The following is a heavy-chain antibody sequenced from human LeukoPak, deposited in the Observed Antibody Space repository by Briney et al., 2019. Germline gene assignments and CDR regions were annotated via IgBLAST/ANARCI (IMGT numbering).Heavy chain of an antibody. Sequence: SETLSLTCVVYGGSSSGYYWSWIRQPPGKGLEWIGEINHSGSTNYNPSLKSRVTISVDTSKNQFSLRLSSVTAADTAVYYCARGVRQWLNNWFDPWGQGTLVTVSS. J-gene: IGHJ5*02. D-gene: IGHD3-22*01. V-gene: IGHV4-34*01. CDR3: ARGVRQWLNNWFDP. CDR1: GGSSSGYY. CDR2: INHSGST.